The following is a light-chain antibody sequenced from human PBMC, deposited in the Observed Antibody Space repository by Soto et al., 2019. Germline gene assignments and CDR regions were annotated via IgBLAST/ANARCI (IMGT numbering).Light chain of an antibody. V-gene: IGKV3-15*01. J-gene: IGKJ4*01. CDR2: GAS. Sequence: ENVLTQSPGTLSLSPGERATLSCRASQSVSSNLAWYQQKPGQAPRLLIYGASTRATGIPARFSGSGSGTEFTLTISSLQSEDFAVYYCQQRSNWLVTFGGGTKVDIK. CDR3: QQRSNWLVT. CDR1: QSVSSN.